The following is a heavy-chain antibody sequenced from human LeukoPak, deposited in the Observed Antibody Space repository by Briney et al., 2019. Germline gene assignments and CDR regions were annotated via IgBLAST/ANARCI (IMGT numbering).Heavy chain of an antibody. Sequence: SETLSLTCTVSGGSISSYYWSWIRQPPGKGLEWIGYIYYSGSTNYNPSLKSRVTISVDTSKNQFSLKLSSVTAADTAMYYCAGIPDQDGRYFDWSLVSERFDYWGQGTLVTVSS. CDR2: IYYSGST. V-gene: IGHV4-59*01. J-gene: IGHJ4*02. D-gene: IGHD3-9*01. CDR1: GGSISSYY. CDR3: AGIPDQDGRYFDWSLVSERFDY.